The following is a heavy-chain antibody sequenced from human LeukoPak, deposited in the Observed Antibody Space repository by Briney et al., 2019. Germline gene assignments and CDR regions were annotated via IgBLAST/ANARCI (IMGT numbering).Heavy chain of an antibody. Sequence: GGSLRLSCAASGFMFSRYWMHWVRQAPGKGPVWVSHIKSDGSSTTYADSVKGRFTISRDNAKSTLYLQMNSLRVEDTAVYYCVRDSSSWYYDYWGQGTLDTVSS. D-gene: IGHD6-13*01. J-gene: IGHJ4*02. CDR2: IKSDGSST. CDR3: VRDSSSWYYDY. V-gene: IGHV3-74*01. CDR1: GFMFSRYW.